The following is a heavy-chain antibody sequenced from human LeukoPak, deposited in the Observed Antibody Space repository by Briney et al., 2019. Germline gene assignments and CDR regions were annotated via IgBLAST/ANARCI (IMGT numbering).Heavy chain of an antibody. CDR2: IIPMFGTA. CDR3: ASGTTDIVVVPATLRNYYFDY. CDR1: GGTFGSYE. Sequence: SVKVSCKASGGTFGSYEISWVRQAPGQGLEWMGGIIPMFGTAKYAQKFQGRVTITADKSTSTAYMELSSLRSEDTGVYYCASGTTDIVVVPATLRNYYFDYWGQGTLVTVSS. D-gene: IGHD2-2*01. J-gene: IGHJ4*02. V-gene: IGHV1-69*06.